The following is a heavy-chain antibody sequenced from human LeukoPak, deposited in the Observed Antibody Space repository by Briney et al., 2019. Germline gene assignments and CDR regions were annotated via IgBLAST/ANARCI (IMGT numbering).Heavy chain of an antibody. D-gene: IGHD2-15*01. CDR2: ISYDGSNK. CDR1: GFTFSSYA. V-gene: IGHV3-30-3*01. Sequence: PGGSLRLSCAASGFTFSSYAMHWVRQAPGKGLEWVAVISYDGSNKYYADSVKGRFTISRDNSKNTLYLQMNSLRAEDTAVYYCARDRSGGNGMDVWGQGTTVTVSS. J-gene: IGHJ6*02. CDR3: ARDRSGGNGMDV.